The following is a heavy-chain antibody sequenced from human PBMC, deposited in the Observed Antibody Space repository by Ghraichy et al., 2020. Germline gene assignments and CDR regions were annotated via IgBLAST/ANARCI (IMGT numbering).Heavy chain of an antibody. D-gene: IGHD6-19*01. V-gene: IGHV1-18*04. J-gene: IGHJ4*02. CDR1: GYSFTNSG. Sequence: ASVKVSCKTSGYSFTNSGISWVRQAPGQGLEWMGWISAYNGNTKYAQKLQGRVTMTTDTSTSTAYMELRSLRSDDTAMYYCARDFGSGWASGVLLDYWGQGTLLTVA. CDR3: ARDFGSGWASGVLLDY. CDR2: ISAYNGNT.